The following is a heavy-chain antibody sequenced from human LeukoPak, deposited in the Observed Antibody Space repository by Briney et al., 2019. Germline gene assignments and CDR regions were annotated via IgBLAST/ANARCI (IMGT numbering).Heavy chain of an antibody. Sequence: WASVKVSCKASGYTFTSYGISWVRQAPGQGLEWMGWISAYNGNTNYAQKLQGRVTMTTDTSTSTAYMELRSLRSDDTAVYYCAREGVLGYCSGGSCYTWFDPWGQGTLVTVSS. J-gene: IGHJ5*02. V-gene: IGHV1-18*01. CDR1: GYTFTSYG. CDR3: AREGVLGYCSGGSCYTWFDP. D-gene: IGHD2-15*01. CDR2: ISAYNGNT.